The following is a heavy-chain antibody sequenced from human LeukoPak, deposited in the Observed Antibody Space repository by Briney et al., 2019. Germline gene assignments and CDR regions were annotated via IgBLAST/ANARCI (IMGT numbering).Heavy chain of an antibody. CDR1: GYTFTGYY. J-gene: IGHJ4*02. CDR3: AREIDYYGSGSYLY. V-gene: IGHV1-69*06. D-gene: IGHD3-10*01. Sequence: GASVKVSCKASGYTFTGYYMHWVRQAPGQGLEWMGGIIPIFGTANYAQKFQGRVTITADKSTSTAYMELSGLRSEDTAVYYCAREIDYYGSGSYLYWGQGTLVTVSS. CDR2: IIPIFGTA.